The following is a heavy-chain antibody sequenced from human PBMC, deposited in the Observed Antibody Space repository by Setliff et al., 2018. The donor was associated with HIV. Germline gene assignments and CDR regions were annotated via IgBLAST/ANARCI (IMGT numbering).Heavy chain of an antibody. Sequence: ASVKVSCKASGYSLTTYDMHWVRQAPGQRLEWMGWINAGNGETKYSQKFQGRVTITRDTSANTAYMELISLKSEDTAVYYCARGPLFRGVTFDSWGQGTLVTVSS. V-gene: IGHV1-3*01. CDR3: ARGPLFRGVTFDS. J-gene: IGHJ4*02. D-gene: IGHD3-10*01. CDR2: INAGNGET. CDR1: GYSLTTYD.